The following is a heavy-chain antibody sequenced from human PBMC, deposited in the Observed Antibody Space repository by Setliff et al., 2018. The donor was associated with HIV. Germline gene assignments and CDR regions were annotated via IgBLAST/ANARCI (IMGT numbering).Heavy chain of an antibody. V-gene: IGHV1-18*01. Sequence: ASVKVSCKASGYTFTSYGLSWVRQAPGQGLEWMGWISNYYSNTEYAQKLQGRVAMTKDTHTSTAYMELRSLRPDDTAVYFCARRADWFDLWGQGTLVTVSS. CDR2: ISNYYSNT. CDR1: GYTFTSYG. CDR3: ARRADWFDL. J-gene: IGHJ5*02.